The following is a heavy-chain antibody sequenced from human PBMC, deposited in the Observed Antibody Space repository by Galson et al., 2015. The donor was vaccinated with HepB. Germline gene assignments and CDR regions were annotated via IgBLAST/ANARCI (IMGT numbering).Heavy chain of an antibody. Sequence: SLRLSCAASGFTFSNAWMNWVRLAPGKGLEWVGRIKSKTDGETTDCAAPVKGRFNISRDDSKNTLYLQKNSLRAEDTAVYYCATDYSTATHARSSGWYYFDYWGQGTLVTVSS. J-gene: IGHJ4*02. CDR1: GFTFSNAW. CDR3: ATDYSTATHARSSGWYYFDY. CDR2: IKSKTDGETT. D-gene: IGHD6-19*01. V-gene: IGHV3-15*01.